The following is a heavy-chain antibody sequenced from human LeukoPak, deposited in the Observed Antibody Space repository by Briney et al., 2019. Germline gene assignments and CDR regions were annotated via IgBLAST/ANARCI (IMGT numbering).Heavy chain of an antibody. CDR1: GGTFSSYA. V-gene: IGHV1-69*05. CDR2: IIPIFGTA. J-gene: IGHJ4*02. Sequence: SVKVSCNASGGTFSSYAISWVRQAPGQGLEWMGGIIPIFGTANYAQKFQGRVTITTDESTSTAYMELSSLRSEDTAVYYCASSWDGYNSPFDYWGQGTLVTVSS. D-gene: IGHD5-24*01. CDR3: ASSWDGYNSPFDY.